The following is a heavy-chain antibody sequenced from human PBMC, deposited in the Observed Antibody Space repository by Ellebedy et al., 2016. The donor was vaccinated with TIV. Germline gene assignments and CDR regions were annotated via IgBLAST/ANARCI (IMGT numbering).Heavy chain of an antibody. CDR1: GFTFSSFW. D-gene: IGHD4-11*01. CDR2: INRDGSTT. V-gene: IGHV3-74*01. CDR3: ASYSNYNWFDP. J-gene: IGHJ5*02. Sequence: GESLKISCAASGFTFSSFWMHWVRQAPGKGLEWVSRINRDGSTTTYADSVKGRFNISRDNARNTLFLQMDSLRAEDTGIYYCASYSNYNWFDPWGQGTLVTVSS.